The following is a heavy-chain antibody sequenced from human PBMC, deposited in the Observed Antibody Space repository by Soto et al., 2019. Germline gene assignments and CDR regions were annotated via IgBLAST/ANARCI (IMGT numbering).Heavy chain of an antibody. CDR2: ISGSGGTT. J-gene: IGHJ4*02. CDR1: GFTFNNYG. CDR3: AKDHRD. Sequence: EVQLLESGGGLVQPGGSLRLSCAGSGFTFNNYGISWVRQAPGKGLEWVSAISGSGGTTYYADSVRGRFTISRDNAKNTLYLQMNSLRVEDTALYYCAKDHRDWGQGTLVTVSS. V-gene: IGHV3-23*01.